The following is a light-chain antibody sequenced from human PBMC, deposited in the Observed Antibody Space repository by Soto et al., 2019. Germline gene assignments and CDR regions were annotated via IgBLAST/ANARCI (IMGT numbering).Light chain of an antibody. CDR1: QSVSSIY. CDR3: QQYGSSPWT. CDR2: GAS. Sequence: IVLTQSPGTLSLSPGERATLSCRASQSVSSIYLAWYQQKPGQAPRLLIYGASSRATGIPDRFSGSGSGTDFTLTISRLEPEDFAVYYCQQYGSSPWTFGQGTKVDI. V-gene: IGKV3-20*01. J-gene: IGKJ1*01.